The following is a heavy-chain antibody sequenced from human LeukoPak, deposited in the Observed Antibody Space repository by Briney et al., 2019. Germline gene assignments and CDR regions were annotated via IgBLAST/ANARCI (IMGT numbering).Heavy chain of an antibody. CDR1: GFTFSSYA. Sequence: GGSLRLSCAASGFTFSSYAMSWVRQAPGKGLEWVSAISGSGGSTYYADSVKGRFTISRDNSKNTLYLHMNSLRAEDTAVYYCAKSGYQLPPQPDYYGMDVWGQGTTVTVSS. V-gene: IGHV3-23*01. CDR2: ISGSGGST. D-gene: IGHD2-2*01. J-gene: IGHJ6*02. CDR3: AKSGYQLPPQPDYYGMDV.